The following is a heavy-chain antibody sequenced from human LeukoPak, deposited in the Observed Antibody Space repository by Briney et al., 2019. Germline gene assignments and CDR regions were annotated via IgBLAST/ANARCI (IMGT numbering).Heavy chain of an antibody. V-gene: IGHV4-38-2*01. CDR3: ARQAAGTQDFAY. CDR1: GYSISSGYY. CDR2: IYHSGST. J-gene: IGHJ4*02. Sequence: SETLSLTCAVSGYSISSGYYWGWIRQPPGKGLEWIGSIYHSGSTYYNPSLKSRVTISVDTSKNQFSLKLSSVTAADTAVYYCARQAAGTQDFAYWGQATLGTVSS. D-gene: IGHD6-13*01.